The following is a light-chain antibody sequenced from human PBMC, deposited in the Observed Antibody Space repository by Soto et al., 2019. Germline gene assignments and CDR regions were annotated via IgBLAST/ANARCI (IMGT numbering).Light chain of an antibody. CDR1: QSISSW. CDR2: KAS. CDR3: QQYNIYPWP. J-gene: IGKJ1*01. V-gene: IGKV1-5*03. Sequence: DIQMTQSPSTLSASVGDRVTITCRASQSISSWLAWYHQKPGKAPKVLIYKASSLESGVPSRFSGSGSGTEFTLNISSLQPDDFATYYCQQYNIYPWPFGQGTKVEIK.